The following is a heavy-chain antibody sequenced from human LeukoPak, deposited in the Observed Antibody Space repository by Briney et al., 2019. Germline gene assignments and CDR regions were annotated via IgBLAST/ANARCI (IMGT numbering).Heavy chain of an antibody. CDR1: GFTFSTFA. V-gene: IGHV3-23*01. CDR3: AKGVSSGWYPFDF. Sequence: PGGSLRLSCAGSGFTFSTFAMSWVRQAPGKGLEWVSAISGIGYNTYYADSVKGRFTISRDNSRNTLYLQMNSLRAEDTAVYYCAKGVSSGWYPFDFWGQGTLVTVSS. D-gene: IGHD6-19*01. CDR2: ISGIGYNT. J-gene: IGHJ4*02.